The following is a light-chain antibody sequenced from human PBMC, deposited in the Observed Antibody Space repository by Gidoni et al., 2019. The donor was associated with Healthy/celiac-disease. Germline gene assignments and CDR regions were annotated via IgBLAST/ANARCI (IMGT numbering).Light chain of an antibody. Sequence: ESVLTQSPGTLSLSPGERATLSCRASQSVSSSYLAWYQQKPGQAPRLLIYGASSRATGIPDRFSGSGSGTDFILTISRLEPEDFAVYYCQQYGSSPRSFGQGTKLEIK. J-gene: IGKJ2*03. CDR2: GAS. CDR1: QSVSSSY. V-gene: IGKV3-20*01. CDR3: QQYGSSPRS.